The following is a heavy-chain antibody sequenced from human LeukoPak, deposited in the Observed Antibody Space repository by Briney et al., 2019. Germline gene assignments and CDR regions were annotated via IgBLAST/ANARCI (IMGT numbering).Heavy chain of an antibody. D-gene: IGHD3-10*01. CDR2: ISYDGSNK. J-gene: IGHJ4*02. Sequence: GGSLRLSCAASGFTFSSYAMHWVRQAPGKGLEWVAVISYDGSNKYYADSVKGRFTISRDNSKNTLYLQMNSLRAEDTAVYYCARNNPFGELSTYYFDYWGQGTLVTVSS. CDR1: GFTFSSYA. V-gene: IGHV3-30*04. CDR3: ARNNPFGELSTYYFDY.